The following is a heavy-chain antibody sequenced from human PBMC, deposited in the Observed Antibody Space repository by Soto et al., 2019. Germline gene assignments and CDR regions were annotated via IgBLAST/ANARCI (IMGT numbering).Heavy chain of an antibody. CDR3: VKDSYADVHRVLSTAEYFFDY. J-gene: IGHJ4*01. CDR2: ITWNSGKI. CDR1: GFTFDDYA. D-gene: IGHD2-15*01. Sequence: GGSLRLSCTASGFTFDDYAMHWVRQGTGRGLEWVSGITWNSGKIAYADSVKGRFTIARDDDNNSLYLQMNSLRPEDTALNYCVKDSYADVHRVLSTAEYFFDYWGHGTLVTVS. V-gene: IGHV3-9*01.